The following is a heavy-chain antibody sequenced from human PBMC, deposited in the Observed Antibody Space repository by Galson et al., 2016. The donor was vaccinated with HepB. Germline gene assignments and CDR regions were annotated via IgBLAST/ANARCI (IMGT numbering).Heavy chain of an antibody. CDR3: ARLGTTTVTKFDY. CDR1: GYTFSIYW. V-gene: IGHV5-10-1*01. Sequence: QSGAEVKKPGESLKISCKASGYTFSIYWIGWVRQMPGKGLEWMGRIDPSDSYTNYSPSFEGHVTISTNKSINTAYLQWSSLKASDTAMYYRARLGTTTVTKFDYWGQGTPVTVST. CDR2: IDPSDSYT. D-gene: IGHD4-17*01. J-gene: IGHJ4*02.